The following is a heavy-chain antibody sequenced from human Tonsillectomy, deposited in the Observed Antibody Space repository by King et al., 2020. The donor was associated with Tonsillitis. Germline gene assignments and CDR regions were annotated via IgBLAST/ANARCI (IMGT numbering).Heavy chain of an antibody. CDR1: GFTFSIYS. Sequence: VQLVESGGGLVKPGGSLRLSCAASGFTFSIYSMNWVRQAPGKGLEWVSSISSSSSYIYYADSVKGRFTISRDNAKNSLYLQMTSLRAEDTAVYYCARSGLVLGDYYYYYYMDVWGRGTTVTVSS. D-gene: IGHD3-10*01. V-gene: IGHV3-21*01. J-gene: IGHJ6*03. CDR2: ISSSSSYI. CDR3: ARSGLVLGDYYYYYYMDV.